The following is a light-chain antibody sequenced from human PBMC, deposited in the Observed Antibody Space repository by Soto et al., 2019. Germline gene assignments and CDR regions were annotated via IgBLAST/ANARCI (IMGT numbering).Light chain of an antibody. Sequence: DIQMTQSPSTLSASVGDRVTITCRASPSISSWLAWYQQKPGKAPTLLIYDASSLESGVPSRFRGSGSGTEFTLPISSLQPDDFATYYCQQYEGTFGQGTKLEIK. CDR2: DAS. J-gene: IGKJ2*01. CDR3: QQYEGT. V-gene: IGKV1-5*01. CDR1: PSISSW.